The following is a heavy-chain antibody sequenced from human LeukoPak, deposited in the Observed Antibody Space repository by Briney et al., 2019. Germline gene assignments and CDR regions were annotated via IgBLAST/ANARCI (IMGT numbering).Heavy chain of an antibody. V-gene: IGHV3-48*03. CDR1: GFTFSSYE. D-gene: IGHD1-1*01. CDR2: ISSSGSSI. Sequence: PGGSLRLSCAASGFTFSSYEMNWVRQAPGKGLEWVSFISSSGSSIYYADSVKGRFTISRDNAKNSLYLQMNSLRAEDTAVYYCARDTTGPEDFDYWAREPWSPSPQ. CDR3: ARDTTGPEDFDY. J-gene: IGHJ4*02.